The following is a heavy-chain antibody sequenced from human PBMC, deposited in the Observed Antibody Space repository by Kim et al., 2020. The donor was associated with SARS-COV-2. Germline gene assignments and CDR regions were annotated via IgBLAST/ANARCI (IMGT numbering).Heavy chain of an antibody. CDR1: GFTFSDYY. J-gene: IGHJ4*02. CDR3: ASPYQLLYRGSTK. CDR2: ISSSSSYT. D-gene: IGHD2-2*02. Sequence: GGSLRLSCAASGFTFSDYYMSWIRQAPGKGLEWVSYISSSSSYTNYADSVKGRFTISRDNAKNSLYLQMNSLRAEDTAVYYCASPYQLLYRGSTKWGQGTLVTVSS. V-gene: IGHV3-11*03.